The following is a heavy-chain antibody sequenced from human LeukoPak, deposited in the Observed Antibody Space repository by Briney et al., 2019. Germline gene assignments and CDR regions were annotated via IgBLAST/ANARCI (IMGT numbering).Heavy chain of an antibody. Sequence: PSETLSLTCTVSGGSISSYYWSWIRQPPGKGLEWIGSFYYTGDTYYGPSLKSRVTISVDSSKNHFSLNLTSLTAADTAVYYCARLLPYCSEGICYFWEYFDSWGQGTLVTVSS. CDR2: FYYTGDT. CDR3: ARLLPYCSEGICYFWEYFDS. J-gene: IGHJ4*02. CDR1: GGSISSYY. D-gene: IGHD2-15*01. V-gene: IGHV4-59*04.